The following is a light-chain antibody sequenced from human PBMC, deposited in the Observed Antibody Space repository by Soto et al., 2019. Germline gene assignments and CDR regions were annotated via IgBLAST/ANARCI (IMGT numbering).Light chain of an antibody. Sequence: SYELTQPPSVSVAPGQTATVSCGGNNIGGKNVHWYQQKPGQAPVLVVYDDSDRPSGIPERFSGSNSGNMATLTISRVEAGDEADYYCQVWDSGSDHYVFGAGTKVTVL. J-gene: IGLJ1*01. CDR2: DDS. CDR3: QVWDSGSDHYV. V-gene: IGLV3-21*02. CDR1: NIGGKN.